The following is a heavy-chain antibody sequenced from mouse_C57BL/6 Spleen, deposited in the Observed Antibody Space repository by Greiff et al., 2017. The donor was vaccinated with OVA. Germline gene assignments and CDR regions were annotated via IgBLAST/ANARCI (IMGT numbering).Heavy chain of an antibody. J-gene: IGHJ2*01. V-gene: IGHV1-18*01. Sequence: EVKLQQSGPELVKPGASVKIPCKASGYTFTDYNMDWVKQSHGKSLEWIGDINPNNGGTIYNQKFKGKATLTVDKSSSTAYMELRSLTSEDTAVYYCARAETAQATGSFDYWGQGTTLTVSS. CDR3: ARAETAQATGSFDY. CDR1: GYTFTDYN. D-gene: IGHD3-2*02. CDR2: INPNNGGT.